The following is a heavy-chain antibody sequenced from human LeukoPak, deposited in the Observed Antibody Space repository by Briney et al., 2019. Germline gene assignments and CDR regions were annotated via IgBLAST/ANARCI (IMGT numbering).Heavy chain of an antibody. CDR2: ISAYNGNT. CDR3: ARDPNGWFGELPSFDY. Sequence: GASVRVSCKASGYTFTSYGISWVRQAPGQGLEWIGWISAYNGNTNYAQKLQGRVTMTTDTSTSTAYMELRSLRSDDTAVYYCARDPNGWFGELPSFDYWGQGTLVTVSS. J-gene: IGHJ4*02. V-gene: IGHV1-18*01. CDR1: GYTFTSYG. D-gene: IGHD3-10*01.